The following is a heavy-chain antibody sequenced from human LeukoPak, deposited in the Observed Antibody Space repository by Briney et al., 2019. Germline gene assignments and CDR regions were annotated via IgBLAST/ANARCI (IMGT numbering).Heavy chain of an antibody. D-gene: IGHD1-26*01. CDR2: ISGYNGKT. V-gene: IGHV1-18*01. CDR1: GYTFNTYG. CDR3: AREGGATTDLDY. J-gene: IGHJ4*02. Sequence: SVKVSCKASGYTFNTYGITWVRQAPGQGLEWMGWISGYNGKTKYAQKLQDGVTMTTDTSTTTAYMELSSLRSEDTAVYYCAREGGATTDLDYWGQGTLVTVSS.